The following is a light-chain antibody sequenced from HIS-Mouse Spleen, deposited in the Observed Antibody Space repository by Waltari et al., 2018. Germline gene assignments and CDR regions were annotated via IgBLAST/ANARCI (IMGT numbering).Light chain of an antibody. CDR2: GNN. CDR1: SLRSYY. Sequence: SSALTQDPAVSAALGPTFRITCQGGSLRSYYASWYQQKPGQAPVLVIYGNNNRPSGVPDRFSGSSSGNTASLTITGAQAEDEADYFCNSRDSSGNHVVFGGGTKLTVL. CDR3: NSRDSSGNHVV. V-gene: IGLV3-19*01. J-gene: IGLJ2*01.